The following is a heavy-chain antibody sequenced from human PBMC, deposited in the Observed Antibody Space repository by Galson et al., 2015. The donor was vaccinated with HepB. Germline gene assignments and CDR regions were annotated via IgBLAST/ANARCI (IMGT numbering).Heavy chain of an antibody. Sequence: SVKVSCKASGYTFTSYDINWVRQATGQGLEWMGWMNPNSGNTGYAQKFQGRVTMTRNTSISTAYMELSSLRSEDTAVYYCAYLGSGRGWFDPWGQGTLVTVSS. CDR3: AYLGSGRGWFDP. V-gene: IGHV1-8*01. CDR2: MNPNSGNT. D-gene: IGHD3-10*01. CDR1: GYTFTSYD. J-gene: IGHJ5*02.